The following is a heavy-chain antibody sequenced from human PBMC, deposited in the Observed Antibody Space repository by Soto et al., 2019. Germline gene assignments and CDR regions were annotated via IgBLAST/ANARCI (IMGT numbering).Heavy chain of an antibody. CDR1: GYTFTGYY. CDR3: ARERYQVISDGMDV. J-gene: IGHJ6*02. D-gene: IGHD2-2*01. V-gene: IGHV1-2*02. CDR2: INPQTGGT. Sequence: ASVKVSCKASGYTFTGYYIHWVRESPGQGLEWMGWINPQTGGTSYAQKFQGRVTLSRDTSINTAYLELSRLRFDDAAVYFCARERYQVISDGMDVWGQGTTVTVSS.